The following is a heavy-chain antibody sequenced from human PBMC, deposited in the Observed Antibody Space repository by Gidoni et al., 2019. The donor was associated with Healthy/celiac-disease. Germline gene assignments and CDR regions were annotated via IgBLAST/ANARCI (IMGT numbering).Heavy chain of an antibody. Sequence: QVQLVQSGAEVKKPGSSVKVSCKASGGTFSSYAISWGRQAPGQGLEWMGGIIPIFGTANYAQKFQGRVTITADESTSTAYMELSSLRSEDTAVYYCARDRGITMIVVATGDSDAFDIWGQGTMVTVSS. CDR1: GGTFSSYA. CDR2: IIPIFGTA. CDR3: ARDRGITMIVVATGDSDAFDI. D-gene: IGHD3-22*01. V-gene: IGHV1-69*01. J-gene: IGHJ3*02.